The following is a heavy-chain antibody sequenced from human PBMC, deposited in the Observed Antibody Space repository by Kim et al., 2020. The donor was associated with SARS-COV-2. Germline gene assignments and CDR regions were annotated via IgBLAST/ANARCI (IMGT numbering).Heavy chain of an antibody. CDR1: GFTFSSYW. V-gene: IGHV3-7*01. D-gene: IGHD3-10*01. Sequence: GGSLRLSCAASGFTFSSYWMRWVRQAPGQGLEWVANMNQDGSHTYYVDSVNGRFTISRDNTKNSVLLQMNSLRAEDTAVYYCTGGGRGEFWGQGTLVTVS. CDR3: TGGGRGEF. J-gene: IGHJ4*02. CDR2: MNQDGSHT.